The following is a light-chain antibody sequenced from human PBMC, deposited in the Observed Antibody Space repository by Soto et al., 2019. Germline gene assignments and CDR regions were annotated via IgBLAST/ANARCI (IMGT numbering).Light chain of an antibody. CDR1: QDISSW. V-gene: IGKV1-12*01. J-gene: IGKJ4*01. CDR2: TAS. CDR3: QQANSFPLT. Sequence: DIEMTQSPSSVSPSVGDRVTITCRASQDISSWLAWYQQKPGKAPNLLIYTASSLQSGAPSTFSGSGSGTDFTLTISSLQREDFSTYYCQQANSFPLTFVGGTKVEIK.